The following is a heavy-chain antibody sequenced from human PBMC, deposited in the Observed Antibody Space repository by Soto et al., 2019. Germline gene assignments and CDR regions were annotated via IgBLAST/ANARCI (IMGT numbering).Heavy chain of an antibody. Sequence: PWGSLRLSCAASGFTFSSYSMNWVRQAPGKGLEWVSSISSSSSYIYYADSVKGRFTISRDNAKNPLYLQMNSLRAEDTAVYYCARDSRRNDFWSRDQWGQGTLVTVSS. J-gene: IGHJ4*02. CDR1: GFTFSSYS. CDR2: ISSSSSYI. D-gene: IGHD3-3*01. CDR3: ARDSRRNDFWSRDQ. V-gene: IGHV3-21*01.